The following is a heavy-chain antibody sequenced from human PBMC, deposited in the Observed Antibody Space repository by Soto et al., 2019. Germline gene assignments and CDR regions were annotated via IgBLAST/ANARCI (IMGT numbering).Heavy chain of an antibody. CDR3: ARDVSLERSFDY. D-gene: IGHD1-1*01. J-gene: IGHJ4*02. V-gene: IGHV1-2*02. Sequence: RASVKVSCKASGYTFTGYYMHWVRQAPGQGLERMGWINPNSGGTNYAQKFQGRVTMTRDTSISTAYMELSRLRSDDTAVYYCARDVSLERSFDYWGEGTRGTVS. CDR1: GYTFTGYY. CDR2: INPNSGGT.